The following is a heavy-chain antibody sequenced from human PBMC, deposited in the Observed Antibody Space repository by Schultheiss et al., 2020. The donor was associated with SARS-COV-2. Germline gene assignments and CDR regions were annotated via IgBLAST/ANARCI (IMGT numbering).Heavy chain of an antibody. V-gene: IGHV3-23*01. CDR2: ISGSGGST. CDR3: AKERRQLLLYPEDY. CDR1: GFTVSSNY. D-gene: IGHD2-2*02. Sequence: GGSLRLSCAASGFTVSSNYMSWVRQAPGKGLEWVSAISGSGGSTYYADSVKGRFTISRDNSKNTLYLQMSSLRAEDTAVYYCAKERRQLLLYPEDYWGQGTLVTVSS. J-gene: IGHJ4*02.